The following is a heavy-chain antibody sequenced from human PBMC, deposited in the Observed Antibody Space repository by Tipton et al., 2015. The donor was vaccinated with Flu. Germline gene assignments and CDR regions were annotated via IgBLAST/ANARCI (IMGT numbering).Heavy chain of an antibody. Sequence: QLVQSGGGLVKPGGCLRLSCAASGFTFSDDYMSWIRQAPGKGLEWVSHISSSGDTINYADSVKGRFTISRDNAKKSLYLQMNSLRAEDTAVYYCARDHPPSIAVPGEITDYFGMDVWGQGTTVTVSS. CDR3: ARDHPPSIAVPGEITDYFGMDV. J-gene: IGHJ6*02. D-gene: IGHD3-16*01. CDR2: ISSSGDTI. CDR1: GFTFSDDY. V-gene: IGHV3-11*04.